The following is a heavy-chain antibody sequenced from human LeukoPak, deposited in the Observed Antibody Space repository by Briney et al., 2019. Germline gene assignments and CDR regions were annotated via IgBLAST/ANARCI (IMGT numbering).Heavy chain of an antibody. CDR1: GYTFTGYY. CDR3: ARGGYCSSTSCYIGWFDP. D-gene: IGHD2-2*02. Sequence: ASVKVSCKASGYTFTGYYMHWVRQAPGQGLAWMGWINPNSGGTNYAQKFQGRVTMTRDTSISTAYMELSRLRSDDTAVYYCARGGYCSSTSCYIGWFDPWGQGTLVTVSS. CDR2: INPNSGGT. V-gene: IGHV1-2*02. J-gene: IGHJ5*02.